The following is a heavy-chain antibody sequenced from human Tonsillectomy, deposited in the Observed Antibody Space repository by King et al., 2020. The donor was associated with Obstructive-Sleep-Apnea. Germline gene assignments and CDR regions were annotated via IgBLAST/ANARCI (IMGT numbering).Heavy chain of an antibody. CDR3: ARAEGYYDSSGYYLDAFDI. CDR2: IYHSGST. V-gene: IGHV4-38-2*02. CDR1: GYSISSGYY. Sequence: VQLQESGPGLVKPSETLSLTCTVSGYSISSGYYWGWIRQPPGKGLEWIGSIYHSGSTYYNPSLKSRVTISVDTSKNQVSLKLSSVTAADTAVYYCARAEGYYDSSGYYLDAFDIWGQGTMVTVSS. D-gene: IGHD3-22*01. J-gene: IGHJ3*02.